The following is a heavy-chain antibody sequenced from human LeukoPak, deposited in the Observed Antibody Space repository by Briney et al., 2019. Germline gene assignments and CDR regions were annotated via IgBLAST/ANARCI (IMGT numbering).Heavy chain of an antibody. D-gene: IGHD3-10*01. CDR3: ARAITMVLYGMDV. CDR1: GYTFTGYY. Sequence: GASVKVSCKASGYTFTGYYMHWVRQAPGQGLEWMGWINPNSGGTNYAQKFQGWVTMTRDTSISTAYMELSRLRSDDTAVYYCARAITMVLYGMDVWGQGTTVTVSS. J-gene: IGHJ6*02. V-gene: IGHV1-2*04. CDR2: INPNSGGT.